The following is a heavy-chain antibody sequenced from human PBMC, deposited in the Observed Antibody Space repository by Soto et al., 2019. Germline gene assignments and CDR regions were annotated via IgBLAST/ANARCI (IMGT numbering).Heavy chain of an antibody. CDR3: ARDNRRVGYNYYYYYGMDV. D-gene: IGHD5-12*01. CDR2: ISSSSSYI. Sequence: GGSLRLSCAASGFTFSSYSMNWVRQAPGKGLEWVSSISSSSSYIYYADSVKGRFTISRDNAKNSLYLQMNSLRAEDTAVYYCARDNRRVGYNYYYYYGMDVWGQGTTITVSS. V-gene: IGHV3-21*01. J-gene: IGHJ6*02. CDR1: GFTFSSYS.